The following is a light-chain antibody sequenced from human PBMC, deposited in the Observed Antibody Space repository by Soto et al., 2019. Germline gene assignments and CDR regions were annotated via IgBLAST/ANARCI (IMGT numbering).Light chain of an antibody. CDR3: QQRYIWLT. J-gene: IGKJ4*01. V-gene: IGKV3-11*01. CDR2: DTS. Sequence: EIVLTQSQATLPWSPGERAPLSCRASQSVRKYLAGYQKKPGQAPRLLVYDTSNRATGIPARFSGSGSGTDFTLTISNLEPEDFAIYYCQQRYIWLTFGGGTKLEIK. CDR1: QSVRKY.